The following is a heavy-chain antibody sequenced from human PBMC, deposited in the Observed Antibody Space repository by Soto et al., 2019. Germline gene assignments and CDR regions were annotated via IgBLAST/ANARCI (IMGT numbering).Heavy chain of an antibody. CDR2: FYPGDSET. CDR1: GYSFASYW. J-gene: IGHJ6*02. Sequence: NPGESLKISCRGYGYSFASYWIAWVRQMPGKGLEWMGIFYPGDSETRYSPSFQGQVTMSADKSISTAYLQWSSLKASDTAVYYCARPLGPATLVDYGMDVWGQGTTVTVSS. D-gene: IGHD1-26*01. CDR3: ARPLGPATLVDYGMDV. V-gene: IGHV5-51*03.